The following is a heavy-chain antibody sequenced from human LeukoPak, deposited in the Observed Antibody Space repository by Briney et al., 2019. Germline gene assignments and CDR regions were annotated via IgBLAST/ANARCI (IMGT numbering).Heavy chain of an antibody. Sequence: SSETLSLTCTVSGGSISSYYWSWIRQPPGKGLEWIGYIYYSGSTNYNPSLKSRVTISVDTSKNQFSLKLSSVTAADTAVYYCAREREHCSGGSCYFWFDPWGQGTLVTVSS. D-gene: IGHD2-15*01. CDR1: GGSISSYY. V-gene: IGHV4-59*01. J-gene: IGHJ5*02. CDR3: AREREHCSGGSCYFWFDP. CDR2: IYYSGST.